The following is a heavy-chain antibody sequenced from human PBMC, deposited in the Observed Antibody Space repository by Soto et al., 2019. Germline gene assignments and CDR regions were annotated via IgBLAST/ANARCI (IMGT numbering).Heavy chain of an antibody. CDR2: IIPILGIA. CDR3: ARDMGYCSGGSCYSSSSNWFDP. CDR1: GGTFSSYT. J-gene: IGHJ5*02. D-gene: IGHD2-15*01. Sequence: SVKVSCKASGGTFSSYTISWVRQAPGQGLEWMGRIIPILGIANYAQKFQGRVTITADKSTSTAYMELSSLRSEDTAVYYCARDMGYCSGGSCYSSSSNWFDPWG. V-gene: IGHV1-69*04.